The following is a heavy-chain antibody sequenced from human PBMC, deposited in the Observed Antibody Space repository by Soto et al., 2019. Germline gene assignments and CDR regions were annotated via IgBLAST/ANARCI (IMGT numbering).Heavy chain of an antibody. J-gene: IGHJ5*02. V-gene: IGHV1-46*01. Sequence: QVQQVQSGAEVKKPGASVKVSCKASGYIFTNYYMHWVRQAPGQGFEWMGIINPSGDETTYAQKFQGRLTMTRDTSTSTVYMELSSVRSEDTAVYYCARMTWPNNWFDPWGQGTLVTVSS. D-gene: IGHD5-12*01. CDR1: GYIFTNYY. CDR2: INPSGDET. CDR3: ARMTWPNNWFDP.